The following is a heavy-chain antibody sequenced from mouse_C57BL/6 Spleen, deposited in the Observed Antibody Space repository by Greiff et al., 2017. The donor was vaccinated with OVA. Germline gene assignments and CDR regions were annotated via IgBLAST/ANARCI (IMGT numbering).Heavy chain of an antibody. CDR3: AKKGYGSRDYYAMDY. CDR2: IWRGGST. V-gene: IGHV2-5*01. D-gene: IGHD1-1*01. J-gene: IGHJ4*01. CDR1: GFSLTSYG. Sequence: QVQLQQSGPGLVQPSQRLSITCTVSGFSLTSYGVHWVRQSPGKGLEWLGVIWRGGSTDYNAAFMSRLSITKDNSKSQVFFKMNSLQADDTAIYYCAKKGYGSRDYYAMDYWGQGTSVTVSS.